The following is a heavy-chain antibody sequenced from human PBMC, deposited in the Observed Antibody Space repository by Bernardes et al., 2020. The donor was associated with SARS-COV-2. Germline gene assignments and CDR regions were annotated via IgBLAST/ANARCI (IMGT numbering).Heavy chain of an antibody. CDR2: ISSSGGTI. CDR3: ARDARGGYSGYGQYYFDY. J-gene: IGHJ4*02. Sequence: EVQLVESGGGLVQPGGSLRLSCAASGFTFSSYEMNWVRQAPGKGLEWVSYISSSGGTIYYADSVKGRFTISRDNAQNSLYLQMSSLRPEDTAVYYCARDARGGYSGYGQYYFDYWGQGTLVTVSS. CDR1: GFTFSSYE. D-gene: IGHD5-12*01. V-gene: IGHV3-48*03.